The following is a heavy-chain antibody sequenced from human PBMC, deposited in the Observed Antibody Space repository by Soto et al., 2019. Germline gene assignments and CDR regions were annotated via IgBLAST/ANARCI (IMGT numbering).Heavy chain of an antibody. Sequence: GGSLRLSCAASGFTFSSYAMHWVRQAPGKGLEWVAVISYDGSNKYYADSVKGRFTISRDNSKNTLYLQMNSLRAEDTAVYYCASPTYYYDSSGYRLFDYWGQGTLVTVSS. CDR3: ASPTYYYDSSGYRLFDY. V-gene: IGHV3-30-3*01. J-gene: IGHJ4*02. CDR1: GFTFSSYA. CDR2: ISYDGSNK. D-gene: IGHD3-22*01.